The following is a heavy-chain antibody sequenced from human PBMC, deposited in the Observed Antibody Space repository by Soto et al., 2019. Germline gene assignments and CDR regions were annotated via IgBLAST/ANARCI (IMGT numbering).Heavy chain of an antibody. D-gene: IGHD5-18*01. CDR1: GFTFTNSL. V-gene: IGHV3-15*07. Sequence: GGSLILSCAASGFTFTNSLMNWVRQAPGKGLEWVGRIKSKTGGGTTDYAAPVKGRFTISRDGSKNTLYLQMNSLKTEDTAVYDCTTAGPGTAMVDSYYYYGMDVWGQGSTVTVSS. CDR3: TTAGPGTAMVDSYYYYGMDV. CDR2: IKSKTGGGTT. J-gene: IGHJ6*02.